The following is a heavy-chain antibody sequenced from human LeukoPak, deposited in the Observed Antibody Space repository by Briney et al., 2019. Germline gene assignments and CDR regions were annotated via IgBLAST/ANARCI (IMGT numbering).Heavy chain of an antibody. J-gene: IGHJ5*02. D-gene: IGHD3-22*01. V-gene: IGHV1-46*01. CDR1: GYTCTSYD. CDR3: ARDGRDSSGYYKNWFDP. CDR2: INPSGGST. Sequence: EASVKVSCKASGYTCTSYDMHWVRPAPGQGLEWMGIINPSGGSTSYAQKFQGRVTMTRDTSTSTVYMELSSLRSEDTAVYYCARDGRDSSGYYKNWFDPWGQGTLATVSS.